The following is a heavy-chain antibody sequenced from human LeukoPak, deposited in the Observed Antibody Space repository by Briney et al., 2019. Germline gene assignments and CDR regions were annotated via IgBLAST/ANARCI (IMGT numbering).Heavy chain of an antibody. D-gene: IGHD4-23*01. J-gene: IGHJ5*02. CDR1: GFTFSIYE. CDR2: IISSGSTI. Sequence: GGSLRLSCAASGFTFSIYEMNWVRQAPGKGLEWVSYIISSGSTIYYGDSVKGRFTISRHNAKNSLFLQVNSQRAEDTAVYYCARGSKVVTQSSWGQGTLVTVSS. CDR3: ARGSKVVTQSS. V-gene: IGHV3-48*03.